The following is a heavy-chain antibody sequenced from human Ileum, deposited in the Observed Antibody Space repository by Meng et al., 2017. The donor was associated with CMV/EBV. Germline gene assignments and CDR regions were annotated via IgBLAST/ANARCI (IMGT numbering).Heavy chain of an antibody. CDR1: SASISPYY. Sequence: QADLRESGPGLVKPSETLSLTCTVPSASISPYYWNWIRQPAGKGLEWIGRIYTGGPTDYNPSLKSRVTMSVDTSKNQFFLNLSSVTAADTAVYYCARGQTVRGFEYWGLGILVTVSS. CDR3: ARGQTVRGFEY. CDR2: IYTGGPT. D-gene: IGHD3-10*01. V-gene: IGHV4-4*07. J-gene: IGHJ4*02.